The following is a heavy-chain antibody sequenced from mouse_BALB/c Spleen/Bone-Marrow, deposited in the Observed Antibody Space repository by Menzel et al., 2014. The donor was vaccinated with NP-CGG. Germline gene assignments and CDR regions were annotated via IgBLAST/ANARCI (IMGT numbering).Heavy chain of an antibody. J-gene: IGHJ1*01. V-gene: IGHV1-69*02. CDR3: ARSRGLYDSWYFDV. Sequence: QVQLQQPGAELVKPGASVKLSCKASGYTFTSYWMNWVKQRPGQGLEWIGEIDPSDDYINYNQKVKGKGTLTVDKSSSTAYMQLSSLTSEDSAVYYCARSRGLYDSWYFDVWGAGTTVTVSS. CDR1: GYTFTSYW. CDR2: IDPSDDYI. D-gene: IGHD2-4*01.